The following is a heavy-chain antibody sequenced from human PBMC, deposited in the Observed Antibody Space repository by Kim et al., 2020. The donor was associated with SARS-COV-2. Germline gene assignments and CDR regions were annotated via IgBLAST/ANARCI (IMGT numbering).Heavy chain of an antibody. CDR1: GFTFSNYA. J-gene: IGHJ4*02. CDR2: ISSSGFST. CDR3: AKGTASYYYGSGSYGGYY. Sequence: GGSLRLSCAASGFTFSNYAMSWVRQAPGKGLEWVSGISSSGFSTYYADSVKGRFTISRDNSKNTLYLQMNRLRAEDTAVYFCAKGTASYYYGSGSYGGYYWGQGTLVTVSS. V-gene: IGHV3-23*01. D-gene: IGHD3-10*01.